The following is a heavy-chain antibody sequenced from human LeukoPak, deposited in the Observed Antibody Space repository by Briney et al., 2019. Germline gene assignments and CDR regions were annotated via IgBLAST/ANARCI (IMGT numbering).Heavy chain of an antibody. CDR2: ISSRSSYI. CDR1: GFTFSSYG. CDR3: ARQYYDIWSGYYTADYYFDY. V-gene: IGHV3-21*06. J-gene: IGHJ4*02. Sequence: PGGSLRLSCAASGFTFSSYGMNWVRQAPGKGLERVSSISSRSSYIYYADSVKGRFTISRDNAKNSLYLELHSLRAEDTAVYYCARQYYDIWSGYYTADYYFDYWGQGTLVTVSS. D-gene: IGHD3-3*01.